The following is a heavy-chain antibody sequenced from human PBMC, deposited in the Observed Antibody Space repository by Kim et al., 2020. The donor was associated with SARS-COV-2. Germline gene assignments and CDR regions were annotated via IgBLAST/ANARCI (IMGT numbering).Heavy chain of an antibody. Sequence: GGSLRLSCAASGFTFSTYNMNWVRQAPGKGLEWVSSITSSSSYIYYADSVKGRFTISRDNSKNSLYLQMNSLRAEDTAVYYCAREGYTVTFDYWGQGTLVTVSS. D-gene: IGHD4-17*01. V-gene: IGHV3-21*01. CDR3: AREGYTVTFDY. CDR1: GFTFSTYN. CDR2: ITSSSSYI. J-gene: IGHJ4*02.